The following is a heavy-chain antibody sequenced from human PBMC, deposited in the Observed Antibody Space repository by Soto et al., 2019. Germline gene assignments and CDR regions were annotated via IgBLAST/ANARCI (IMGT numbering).Heavy chain of an antibody. CDR3: ARASTGDIVVVPQLPYYFDY. CDR1: GFTFSSYW. J-gene: IGHJ4*02. CDR2: IKQDGSEK. Sequence: GGSLRLSCAASGFTFSSYWMSWVRQAPGKGLEWVANIKQDGSEKYYVDSVKGRFTISRDNAKNSLYLQMNSLRAEDTAVYYCARASTGDIVVVPQLPYYFDYWGQGTLVTVSS. D-gene: IGHD2-15*01. V-gene: IGHV3-7*01.